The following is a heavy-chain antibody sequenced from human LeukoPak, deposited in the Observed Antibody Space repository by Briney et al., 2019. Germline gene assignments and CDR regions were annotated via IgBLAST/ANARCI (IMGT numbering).Heavy chain of an antibody. CDR2: ISYSGST. V-gene: IGHV4-39*01. D-gene: IGHD6-6*01. Sequence: SETLSLTCTVSGGSINSNNYFWGWFRQPPGKGLEWIGSISYSGSTYYNPSVQSRVTISEGTSRNQFFLKLTSLTAADTAVFYCARRSSSSGYYYYMDVWGKGTTVTVSS. CDR1: GGSINSNNYF. CDR3: ARRSSSSGYYYYMDV. J-gene: IGHJ6*03.